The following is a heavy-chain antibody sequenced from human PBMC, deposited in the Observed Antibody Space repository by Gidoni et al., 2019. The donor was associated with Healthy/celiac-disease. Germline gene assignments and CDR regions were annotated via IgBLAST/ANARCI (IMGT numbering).Heavy chain of an antibody. D-gene: IGHD5-18*01. J-gene: IGHJ3*02. CDR3: ARDNVDTAMVRDDAFDI. CDR2: INSDGSST. Sequence: EVQLVESGGGLVQPGGSLSLSCAASGFTFSSYWMHWVRQAPGKGLVWVPRINSDGSSTSYADSVKGRFTISRDNAKNTLYLQMNSLRAEDTAVYYCARDNVDTAMVRDDAFDIWGQGTMVTVSS. V-gene: IGHV3-74*01. CDR1: GFTFSSYW.